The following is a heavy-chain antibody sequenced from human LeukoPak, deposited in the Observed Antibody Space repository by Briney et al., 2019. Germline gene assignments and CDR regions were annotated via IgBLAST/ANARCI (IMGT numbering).Heavy chain of an antibody. Sequence: PSETLSLTCTVSGGSISSSNYYWGWIRPHPGKGLEWIGYIYYSGSTNYNPSLKSRVTISVDTSKNQFSLKLSSVTAADTAVYYCARDRLYGQYDYWGQGTLVTVSS. D-gene: IGHD2-2*02. CDR3: ARDRLYGQYDY. J-gene: IGHJ4*02. CDR1: GGSISSSNYY. CDR2: IYYSGST. V-gene: IGHV4-61*01.